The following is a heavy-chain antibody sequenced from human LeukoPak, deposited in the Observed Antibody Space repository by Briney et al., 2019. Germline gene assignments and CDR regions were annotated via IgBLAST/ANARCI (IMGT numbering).Heavy chain of an antibody. Sequence: PGGSLRLSCAASGFTFSIYAMSWVRQAPGKGLEWVSSISSRSDYTYYEDSVKGRFTISRDNSKNTLYLQMNSLRAEDTAIYYCAKDRPNYYESNGHYYRRDGDYWGRGTLVTVSS. V-gene: IGHV3-23*01. CDR2: ISSRSDYT. J-gene: IGHJ4*02. D-gene: IGHD3-22*01. CDR3: AKDRPNYYESNGHYYRRDGDY. CDR1: GFTFSIYA.